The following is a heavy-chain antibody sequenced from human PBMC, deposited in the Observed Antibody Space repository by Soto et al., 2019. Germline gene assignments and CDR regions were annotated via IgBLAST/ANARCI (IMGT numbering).Heavy chain of an antibody. CDR3: ARGSIAVTGTSPTRYFDY. D-gene: IGHD6-19*01. V-gene: IGHV4-34*01. CDR1: GGSFIGYY. J-gene: IGHJ4*02. Sequence: SETLSLTCAVYGGSFIGYYWSWIRQPPGKGLEWIGEINHSGSTNYNPSFKSRVTISVDTSKNQFSLKLSSVTAADTAVYCCARGSIAVTGTSPTRYFDYWGQGTLVTVSS. CDR2: INHSGST.